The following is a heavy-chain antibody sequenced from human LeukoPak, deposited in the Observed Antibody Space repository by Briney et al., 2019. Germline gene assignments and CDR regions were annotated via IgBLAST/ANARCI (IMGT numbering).Heavy chain of an antibody. CDR2: ISSSGSTI. J-gene: IGHJ4*02. D-gene: IGHD6-19*01. CDR3: AKAPDQWLDYYFDY. V-gene: IGHV3-11*01. CDR1: GFTFSDYY. Sequence: GGSLRLSCAASGFTFSDYYMSWIRQAPGKGLEWVSYISSSGSTIYYADSVKGRFTISRDNAKNSLYLQMNSLRAEDTAVYYCAKAPDQWLDYYFDYWGQGTLVTVSS.